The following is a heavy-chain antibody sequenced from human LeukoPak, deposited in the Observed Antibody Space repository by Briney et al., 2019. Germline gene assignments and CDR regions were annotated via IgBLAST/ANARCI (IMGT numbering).Heavy chain of an antibody. J-gene: IGHJ6*02. Sequence: GGSLRLSCAASGFTFSSYAMSWVRQAPGKGLEWVANMNQDGSEKDYVDSVKGRFTISRDNARNSLYLQMGSLKAEDTAVYYCATYTHWVAGDVWGQGTTVTVSS. CDR3: ATYTHWVAGDV. CDR2: MNQDGSEK. V-gene: IGHV3-7*01. D-gene: IGHD3-16*01. CDR1: GFTFSSYA.